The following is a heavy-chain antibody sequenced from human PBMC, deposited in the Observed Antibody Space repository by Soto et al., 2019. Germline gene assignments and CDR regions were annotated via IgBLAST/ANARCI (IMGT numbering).Heavy chain of an antibody. CDR2: IYTSGNT. V-gene: IGHV4-4*07. CDR3: ARESGDNWDYEAY. J-gene: IGHJ4*02. D-gene: IGHD1-7*01. CDR1: GGSISSYH. Sequence: PSETLSLTCTVPGGSISSYHWSWIRQSAGKGLEWIGRIYTSGNTHYNPSLKSRVTVSIDTSKNQFFLTVNSVTAADSAVYYCARESGDNWDYEAYWGQGTPVTVSS.